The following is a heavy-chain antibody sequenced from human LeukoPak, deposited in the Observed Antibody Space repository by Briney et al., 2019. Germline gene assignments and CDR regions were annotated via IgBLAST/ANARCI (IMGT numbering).Heavy chain of an antibody. CDR3: ARWVVTAIRGAFDI. CDR2: IYHSGST. CDR1: DYSISSGYY. V-gene: IGHV4-38-2*02. J-gene: IGHJ3*02. D-gene: IGHD2-21*02. Sequence: SETLSLTCSVSDYSISSGYYWGWIRQPPGKGLEWIGSIYHSGSTYYNPSLKSRVTISVGTSKNQFSLKLSSVTTADTAVYYCARWVVTAIRGAFDIWGQGTMVTVSS.